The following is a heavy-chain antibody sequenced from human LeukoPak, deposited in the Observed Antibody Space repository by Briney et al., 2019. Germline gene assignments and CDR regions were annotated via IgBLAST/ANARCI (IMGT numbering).Heavy chain of an antibody. J-gene: IGHJ4*02. CDR3: ARRKITIQNLYDY. D-gene: IGHD3-3*01. V-gene: IGHV4-39*01. Sequence: SETLSLTCTVSGGSISINSHYWGWIRQPPGKGLEWIGSISYSGSTSYNPSLKTRVSISVDTSKNQFSLRLSSVTAADTAVYYCARRKITIQNLYDYWGQGALVTVSS. CDR1: GGSISINSHY. CDR2: ISYSGST.